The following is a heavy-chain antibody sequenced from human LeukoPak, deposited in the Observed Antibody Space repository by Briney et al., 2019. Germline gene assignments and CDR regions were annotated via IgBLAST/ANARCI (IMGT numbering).Heavy chain of an antibody. V-gene: IGHV3-30*02. CDR3: AKDSVRYGSGSSYDY. Sequence: GGSLRLSCAASGFTFSSYGMHWVRQAPGKGLEWVAFIRYDGSNKYYADSVKGRFTISRDNSKNTLYLQMNSLRAEDTAVYYCAKDSVRYGSGSSYDYWGQGTLVTVSP. D-gene: IGHD3-10*01. J-gene: IGHJ4*02. CDR1: GFTFSSYG. CDR2: IRYDGSNK.